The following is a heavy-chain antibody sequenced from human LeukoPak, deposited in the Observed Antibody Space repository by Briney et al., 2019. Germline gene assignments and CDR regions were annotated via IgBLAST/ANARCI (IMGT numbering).Heavy chain of an antibody. CDR3: ARGEWFDT. Sequence: GGSLRLSCVASGFTFSSDEMNWVCQALGKGLGWVSYISSGGSIIYYADSVKGRFTISRDNAKNSLYLQMNSLRAEDTAVYYCARGEWFDTWGQGTLVTVSS. CDR2: ISSGGSII. V-gene: IGHV3-48*03. J-gene: IGHJ5*02. CDR1: GFTFSSDE.